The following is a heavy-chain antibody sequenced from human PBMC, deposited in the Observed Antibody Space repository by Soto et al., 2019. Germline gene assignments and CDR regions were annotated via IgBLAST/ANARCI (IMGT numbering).Heavy chain of an antibody. CDR2: IYHSGST. CDR1: GGSVSSGSDY. CDR3: ARGQHNDYFPQ. D-gene: IGHD1-1*01. V-gene: IGHV4-61*01. J-gene: IGHJ1*01. Sequence: SETLSLTSSVSGGSVSSGSDYWSWIRQPPGKGLEWIAYIYHSGSTNYNPSLMSRVTISVDTSKNQVSLKLRSVTPADTAVYYCARGQHNDYFPQWGQVTLVTVSS.